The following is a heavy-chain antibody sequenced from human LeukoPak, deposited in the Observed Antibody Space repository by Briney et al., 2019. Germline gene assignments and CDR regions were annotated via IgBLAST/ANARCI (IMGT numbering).Heavy chain of an antibody. J-gene: IGHJ4*02. D-gene: IGHD5-12*01. CDR1: GFSFSSYG. CDR2: ISDDGSCK. Sequence: GGSLRLSCVATGFSFSSYGMHWGRQAPGKGLEWVAVISDDGSCKSYAGSVKGRFTISRDNSKNTLYLQMNTLRTEDTAMYYCAKDIAATPGYWGQGTLVTVSS. V-gene: IGHV3-30*18. CDR3: AKDIAATPGY.